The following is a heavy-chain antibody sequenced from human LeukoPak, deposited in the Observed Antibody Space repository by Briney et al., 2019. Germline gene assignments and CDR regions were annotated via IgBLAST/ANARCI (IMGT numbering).Heavy chain of an antibody. CDR3: ARDNRTPSGRPDS. D-gene: IGHD2-15*01. Sequence: SETLPLTCAVSLLSISTYDWRWIRQPPGKGLAWIGYIYNSGSTNYNPSLTSRVIISIDMSKKQFSLKLAAVTAAGTPVYYCARDNRTPSGRPDSWGQGALVTVSS. CDR2: IYNSGST. V-gene: IGHV4-4*08. CDR1: LLSISTYD. J-gene: IGHJ4*02.